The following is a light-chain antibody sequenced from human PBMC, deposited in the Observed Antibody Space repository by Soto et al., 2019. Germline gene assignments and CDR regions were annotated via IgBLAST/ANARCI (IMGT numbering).Light chain of an antibody. V-gene: IGKV3-11*01. CDR2: DAS. Sequence: EIVLTQSPATLSLSPGERATLSCRASQSVSSYLAWYQQKPGQAPRLLIYDASNRATGIPARFSGSGSGTDFTLTISSLEPEDFAVYYCQQRSNWRDTFGPGTNVDIK. J-gene: IGKJ3*01. CDR3: QQRSNWRDT. CDR1: QSVSSY.